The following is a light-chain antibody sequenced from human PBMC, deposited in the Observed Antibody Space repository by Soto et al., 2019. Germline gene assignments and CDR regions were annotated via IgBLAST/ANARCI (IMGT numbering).Light chain of an antibody. J-gene: IGKJ2*01. V-gene: IGKV3-15*01. CDR3: QQRSNWYT. CDR2: GAS. Sequence: EIVMTQSPATLSVSPGERVTFSCRASQSVTSNLAWYQHKPGQAPRLLISGASTGATGVPARFSGGGSGTDFTLTISSLEPEDFAVYYCQQRSNWYTFGQGTKVDIK. CDR1: QSVTSN.